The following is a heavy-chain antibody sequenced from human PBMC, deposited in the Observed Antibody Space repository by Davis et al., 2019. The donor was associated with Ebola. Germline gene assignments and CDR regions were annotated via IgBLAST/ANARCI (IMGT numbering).Heavy chain of an antibody. Sequence: PGGSLRLSCAASGFTFSSYAMSWVRQAPGKGLEWVSTISSSGSSTYYADSVKGRFTISRDNSKNTVYLQMNSLRAEDTAIYYCAKHQLYCSTTSCYLWGQGTMVTVSS. V-gene: IGHV3-23*01. J-gene: IGHJ3*01. D-gene: IGHD2-2*01. CDR2: ISSSGSST. CDR1: GFTFSSYA. CDR3: AKHQLYCSTTSCYL.